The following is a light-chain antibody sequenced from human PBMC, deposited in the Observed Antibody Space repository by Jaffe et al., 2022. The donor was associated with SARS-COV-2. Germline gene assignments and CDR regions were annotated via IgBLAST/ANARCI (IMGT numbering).Light chain of an antibody. V-gene: IGKV1-5*03. CDR3: QRYNSYPWT. J-gene: IGKJ1*01. Sequence: DIQMTQSPSTLSASVGDRVTITCRASQSISTSLAWYQQNPGKAPKLLIYKASSLESGVPSRFSGSGSGTEFTLTISSLQPDDFATYYCQRYNSYPWTFGQGTKVEIK. CDR2: KAS. CDR1: QSISTS.